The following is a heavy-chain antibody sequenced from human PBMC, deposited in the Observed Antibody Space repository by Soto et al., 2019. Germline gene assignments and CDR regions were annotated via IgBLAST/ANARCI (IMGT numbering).Heavy chain of an antibody. V-gene: IGHV3-73*01. J-gene: IGHJ6*03. CDR3: TRRSDSNYYFCYMDV. D-gene: IGHD2-21*02. CDR1: GFIFSDST. CDR2: IRSRPNSYAT. Sequence: EVQLVESGGGLVQPGGSLKLSCAASGFIFSDSTIHWVRQAFGKGLEWVGRIRSRPNSYATAYGASVSGRFTISRDDSESTAYLQVNSLKAEDSDVYYCTRRSDSNYYFCYMDVWGKGTTVTVSS.